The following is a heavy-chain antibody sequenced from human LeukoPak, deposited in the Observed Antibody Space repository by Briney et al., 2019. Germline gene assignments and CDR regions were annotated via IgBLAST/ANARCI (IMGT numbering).Heavy chain of an antibody. J-gene: IGHJ4*02. D-gene: IGHD3-10*01. CDR1: GYAFTSYG. CDR2: INPNSGGT. Sequence: GASVKVSCKASGYAFTSYGISWVRQAPGQGLEWMGWINPNSGGTHYAQNFQGIVSMTRDTSISTAYMELRRLTSDDTAVYYCARTYGSGSSGDSYYFDYWGQGTLVTVSS. CDR3: ARTYGSGSSGDSYYFDY. V-gene: IGHV1-2*02.